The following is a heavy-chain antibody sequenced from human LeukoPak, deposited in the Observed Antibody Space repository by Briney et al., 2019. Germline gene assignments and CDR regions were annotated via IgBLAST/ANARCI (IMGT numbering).Heavy chain of an antibody. CDR2: IYTSGST. CDR1: GGSISSYY. J-gene: IGHJ4*02. Sequence: SETLSLTCTVSGGSISSYYWSWIRQPPGKGLEWIGYIYTSGSTNYNPSLKSRVTISVDTSKNQFSLKLSSVTAADTAVYYCARQLDILTPIDYWAREPWSPSPQ. V-gene: IGHV4-4*09. CDR3: ARQLDILTPIDY. D-gene: IGHD3-9*01.